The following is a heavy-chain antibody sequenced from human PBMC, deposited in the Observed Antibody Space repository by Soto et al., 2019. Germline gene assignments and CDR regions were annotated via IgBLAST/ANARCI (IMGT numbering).Heavy chain of an antibody. D-gene: IGHD5-12*01. CDR2: IYHSGST. Sequence: QLQLQESGSGLVXXXXXXSPTCAVSGGSISSGGYSWSWIRQPPGKGLEWIGYIYHSGSTYYNPSLKSRVTISVDRSKNQFSLKLSSVTAADTAVYYCAAGGGLPRYYWGQGTLVTVSS. J-gene: IGHJ4*02. V-gene: IGHV4-30-2*01. CDR3: AAGGGLPRYY. CDR1: GGSISSGGYS.